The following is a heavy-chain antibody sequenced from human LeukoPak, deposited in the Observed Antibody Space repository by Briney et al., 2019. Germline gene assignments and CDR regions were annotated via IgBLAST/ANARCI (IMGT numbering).Heavy chain of an antibody. J-gene: IGHJ4*02. V-gene: IGHV4-30-2*01. CDR2: IYHSGST. D-gene: IGHD3-10*01. Sequence: SETLSLTCAVSGGSISSGGYSWGWIRQPPGKGLEWIGYIYHSGSTYYNPSLKSRVTISVDRSKNQFSLKLSSVTAADTAVYYCARAYNYYGSGSYLYYFDYWGQGTLVTVSS. CDR1: GGSISSGGYS. CDR3: ARAYNYYGSGSYLYYFDY.